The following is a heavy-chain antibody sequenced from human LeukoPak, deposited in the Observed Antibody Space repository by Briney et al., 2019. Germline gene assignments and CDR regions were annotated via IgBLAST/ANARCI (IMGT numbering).Heavy chain of an antibody. J-gene: IGHJ4*02. D-gene: IGHD5-12*01. Sequence: PSETLSLTCAVYGGSFSGYYWSWIRQPPGKGLGWIGEINHSGSTNYNPSLKSRVTISVDTSKNQFSLKLSSVTAADTAVYYCASFRGDSGYDYARFDYWGQGTLVTVSS. V-gene: IGHV4-34*01. CDR3: ASFRGDSGYDYARFDY. CDR2: INHSGST. CDR1: GGSFSGYY.